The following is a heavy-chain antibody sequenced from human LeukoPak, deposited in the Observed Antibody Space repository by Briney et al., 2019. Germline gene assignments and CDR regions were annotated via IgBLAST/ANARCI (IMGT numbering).Heavy chain of an antibody. J-gene: IGHJ4*02. CDR2: ISGSGGST. Sequence: PGGSLRLSRAASGFTFSSYAMSWVRQAPGKGLEWVSAISGSGGSTYYADSVKGRFTISRDNSKNTLYLQMNSLRAEDTAVYYCAKAGCSGGSCYSYPTGYWGQGTLVTVSS. CDR3: AKAGCSGGSCYSYPTGY. CDR1: GFTFSSYA. D-gene: IGHD2-15*01. V-gene: IGHV3-23*01.